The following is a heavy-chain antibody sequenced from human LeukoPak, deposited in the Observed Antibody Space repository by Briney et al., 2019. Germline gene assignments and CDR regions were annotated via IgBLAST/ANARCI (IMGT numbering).Heavy chain of an antibody. Sequence: SETLSLTCTVSGGSINNYYWSWIRQPPGKGLEWIGYIYYSGTTNYNPSLKSRVTISVDMSKIQFSLKLTSVTVADTAVYYCARVLTPYSGSYYWFDPWGQGTPVTVSS. CDR1: GGSINNYY. D-gene: IGHD1-26*01. CDR2: IYYSGTT. V-gene: IGHV4-59*01. J-gene: IGHJ5*02. CDR3: ARVLTPYSGSYYWFDP.